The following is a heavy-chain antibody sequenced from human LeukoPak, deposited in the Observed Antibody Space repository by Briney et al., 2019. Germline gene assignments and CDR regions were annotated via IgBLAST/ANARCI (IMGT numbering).Heavy chain of an antibody. CDR3: GREDCNNVRCYGASDA. J-gene: IGHJ5*02. CDR1: GFTLSSYW. V-gene: IGHV3-7*01. CDR2: IKQDGSEK. D-gene: IGHD2-2*01. Sequence: GGSLRLSCAASGFTLSSYWMSWVRQAPGKGLEWVANIKQDGSEKYYVDSVKGRFTISRDNAKNSLSLHMNSLRGEDTAVYYCGREDCNNVRCYGASDAWGQGTLVTVSS.